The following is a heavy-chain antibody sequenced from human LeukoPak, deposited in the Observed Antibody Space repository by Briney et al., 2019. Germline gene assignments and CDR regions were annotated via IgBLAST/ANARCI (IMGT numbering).Heavy chain of an antibody. CDR2: SSGSGGST. Sequence: GGSLRLSCAASGFTFSSYAMSWVRQAPGKGLEWVSASSGSGGSTYYADSVKGRFTISRDNSKNTLYLQMNSLRAEDTAVYYCAKDLITMVRGVLFPDAFDIWGQGTMVTVSS. D-gene: IGHD3-10*01. CDR1: GFTFSSYA. V-gene: IGHV3-23*01. CDR3: AKDLITMVRGVLFPDAFDI. J-gene: IGHJ3*02.